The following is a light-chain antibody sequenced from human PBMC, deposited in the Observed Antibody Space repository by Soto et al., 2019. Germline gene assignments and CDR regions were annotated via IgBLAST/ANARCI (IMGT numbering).Light chain of an antibody. CDR2: GAS. CDR3: QQYNNWPQT. J-gene: IGKJ1*01. CDR1: QSVSSN. V-gene: IGKV3-15*01. Sequence: EIVMTQSPATLSVSRGERATLSCRASQSVSSNLAWYQQKPGQAPRLLIYGASTRATGIPARFSGSGSGTEFTLTISSLQSEDFAVYYCQQYNNWPQTFXQGTKVDIK.